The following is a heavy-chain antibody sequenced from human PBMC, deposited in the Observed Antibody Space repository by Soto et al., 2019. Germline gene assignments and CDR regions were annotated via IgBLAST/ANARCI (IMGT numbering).Heavy chain of an antibody. Sequence: QLQVQDSGSGLVKPSQTLSLTCAVSGGSISSGGYSWSWIRQPPGKGLEWIGYIYHSGSTYYNPSLKSRVTISVDRSKNQFSLKLSSVTAADTAVYYCARVPDRWGQGTLVTVSS. CDR2: IYHSGST. D-gene: IGHD2-2*01. CDR3: ARVPDR. J-gene: IGHJ5*02. V-gene: IGHV4-30-2*01. CDR1: GGSISSGGYS.